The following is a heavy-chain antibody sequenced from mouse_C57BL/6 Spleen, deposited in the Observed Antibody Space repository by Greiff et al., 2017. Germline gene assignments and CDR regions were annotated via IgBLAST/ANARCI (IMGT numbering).Heavy chain of an antibody. CDR3: ARKEGYDYASWFAY. CDR2: IDPSDSYP. D-gene: IGHD2-4*01. CDR1: GYTFTSYW. Sequence: VQLQQPGAELVRPGTSVKLSCKASGYTFTSYWMHWVKQRPGQGLEWIGVIDPSDSYPNYNQKFKGKATLTVDTSSSTAYMQLSSLTSEDSAVYYCARKEGYDYASWFAYWGQGTLVTVSA. V-gene: IGHV1-59*01. J-gene: IGHJ3*01.